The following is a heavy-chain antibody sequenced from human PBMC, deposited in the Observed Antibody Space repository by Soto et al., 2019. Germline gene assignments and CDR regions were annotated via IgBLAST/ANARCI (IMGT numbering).Heavy chain of an antibody. Sequence: PGGSLRLSCAASGFTFSSYAMHWVRQAPGKGLEWVAVISYDGSNKYYADSVKGRFTISRDNSKNTLYLQMNSLRAEDTAVYYLAKDFHGGLSPYYSNGMNVWGQGTTFTVSS. J-gene: IGHJ6*02. CDR2: ISYDGSNK. D-gene: IGHD3-3*01. CDR1: GFTFSSYA. CDR3: AKDFHGGLSPYYSNGMNV. V-gene: IGHV3-30-3*01.